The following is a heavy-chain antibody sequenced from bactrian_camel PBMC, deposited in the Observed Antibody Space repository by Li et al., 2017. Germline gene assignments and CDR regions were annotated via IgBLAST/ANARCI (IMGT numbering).Heavy chain of an antibody. CDR2: IFTGGGQT. D-gene: IGHD5*01. Sequence: VQLVESGGGSVPAGGSLRLSCASSGITHDNYCMAWFRQGPGKEREGVAAIFTGGGQTYYHNSVKGRFTISHDGAENALFLQMDSLRPEDTGMYYCASDERFCPTTVKHGSLSVKGYTNWGRGTQVTVS. J-gene: IGHJ4*01. CDR1: GITHDNYC. V-gene: IGHV3S40*01. CDR3: ASDERFCPTTVKHGSLSVKGYTN.